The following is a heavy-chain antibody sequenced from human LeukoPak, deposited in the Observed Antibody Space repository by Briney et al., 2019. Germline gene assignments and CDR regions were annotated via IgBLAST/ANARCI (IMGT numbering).Heavy chain of an antibody. J-gene: IGHJ4*02. V-gene: IGHV3-23*01. CDR3: AKDGKKYGSTWDFDY. Sequence: PGGSLRLSCAASGFTFSSYAIIWVRQAPGKGLEWVSTISGSGGSTNYADSVKGRFTISRDNSKNTLYLQMNSLRAEDTAVYYSAKDGKKYGSTWDFDYWGQGTLVTVSS. D-gene: IGHD6-13*01. CDR2: ISGSGGST. CDR1: GFTFSSYA.